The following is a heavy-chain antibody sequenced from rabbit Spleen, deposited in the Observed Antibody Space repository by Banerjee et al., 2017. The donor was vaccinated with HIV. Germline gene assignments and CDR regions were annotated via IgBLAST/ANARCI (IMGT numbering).Heavy chain of an antibody. CDR1: GFDFSRGYD. V-gene: IGHV1S45*01. CDR3: ARDSGTSFSSYGMDL. J-gene: IGHJ6*01. CDR2: IFTGNVKT. D-gene: IGHD8-1*01. Sequence: QEQLVESGGGLVQPGGSLKLSCKASGFDFSRGYDMCWVRLAPGKGLEWIGCIFTGNVKTYYASWAKGRFTISKTSSTTVTLQMTSLTVADTATYFCARDSGTSFSSYGMDLWGQGTLVTVS.